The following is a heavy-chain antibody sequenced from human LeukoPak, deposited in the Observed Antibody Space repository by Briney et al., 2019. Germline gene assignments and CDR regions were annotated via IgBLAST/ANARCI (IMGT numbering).Heavy chain of an antibody. CDR2: INPNSGGT. Sequence: VASVKVSCKASGYIFTGYYMHWVRQAPAQGLEWMGWINPNSGGTNYAQKFQGRVTMTGDTSISTAYMELSRLRSDDTAGYYCARAPAYSSKVVFDPWGQGTLDTVSS. V-gene: IGHV1-2*02. CDR1: GYIFTGYY. J-gene: IGHJ5*02. D-gene: IGHD6-13*01. CDR3: ARAPAYSSKVVFDP.